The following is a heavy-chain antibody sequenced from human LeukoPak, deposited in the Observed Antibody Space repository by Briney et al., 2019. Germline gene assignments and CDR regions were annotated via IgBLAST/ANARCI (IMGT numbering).Heavy chain of an antibody. V-gene: IGHV4-39*01. CDR2: IYYSGST. CDR3: ARLGYSSSWPDY. CDR1: GGSISSSSYY. D-gene: IGHD6-13*01. Sequence: SETLSLTCTVSGGSISSSSYYWGWIRQPPGKGLEWIGSIYYSGSTYYNPSLKGRVTISVDTSKNQFSLKLSSVTAADTAVYYCARLGYSSSWPDYWGQGTLVTVSS. J-gene: IGHJ4*02.